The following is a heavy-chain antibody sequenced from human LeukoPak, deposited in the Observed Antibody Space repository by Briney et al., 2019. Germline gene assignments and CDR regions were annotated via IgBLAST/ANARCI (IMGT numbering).Heavy chain of an antibody. D-gene: IGHD2-2*02. J-gene: IGHJ5*02. V-gene: IGHV1-8*03. CDR3: ARGRELSGYCSSTSCYTDWFDP. Sequence: ASVKVSCKASGYTFTSYDINWVRQATGQGLEWMGWMNPNSGNTGYAQKFQGRVTITRNTSISTAYMELSSLRSEDTAVYYCARGRELSGYCSSTSCYTDWFDPWGQGTLVTVSS. CDR2: MNPNSGNT. CDR1: GYTFTSYD.